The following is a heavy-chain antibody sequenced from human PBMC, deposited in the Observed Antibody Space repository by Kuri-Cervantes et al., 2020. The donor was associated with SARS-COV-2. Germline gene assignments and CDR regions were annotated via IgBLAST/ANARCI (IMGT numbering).Heavy chain of an antibody. CDR2: IKQDGSEK. CDR3: ATDLGGGLKWGYFDS. V-gene: IGHV3-7*01. CDR1: GFTFSSYW. D-gene: IGHD1-26*01. J-gene: IGHJ4*02. Sequence: ETLSLTCAASGFTFSSYWMSWVRQAPGKGLEWVANIKQDGSEKYYVDSVKGRFTISRDNVKNSLYLHMSSLRAEDTAIYYCATDLGGGLKWGYFDSWGQGTLVTVSS.